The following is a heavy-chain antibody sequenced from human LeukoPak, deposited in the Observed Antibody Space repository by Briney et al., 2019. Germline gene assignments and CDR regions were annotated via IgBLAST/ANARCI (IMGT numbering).Heavy chain of an antibody. CDR2: INTDGSRT. CDR3: AKNVHDSPGPTVIKQVVPAAPGFGY. CDR1: GFTFSSYW. V-gene: IGHV3-74*01. D-gene: IGHD2-2*01. J-gene: IGHJ4*02. Sequence: GGSLRLSCAASGFTFSSYWMHWVRQAPGKGLVWVSRINTDGSRTSYADSVKGRFTISRDNAKNTLYLQMNSLRAEDTAVYYCAKNVHDSPGPTVIKQVVPAAPGFGYWGQGTLVTVSS.